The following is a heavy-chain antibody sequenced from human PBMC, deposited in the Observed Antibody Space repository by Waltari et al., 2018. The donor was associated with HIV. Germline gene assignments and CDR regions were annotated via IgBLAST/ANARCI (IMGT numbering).Heavy chain of an antibody. Sequence: QVQLVESGGGLVKPGGSLGLSCGASGFTFSEYSMTWIRQAPGKGLEWISYISNSGDIIYYADSVKGRFTISRDNAKNSLYLQMNSLRAEDTAVYYCARDRWYYFDTSDYFYDYWGQGTLVTVSS. D-gene: IGHD3-22*01. J-gene: IGHJ4*02. CDR3: ARDRWYYFDTSDYFYDY. V-gene: IGHV3-11*01. CDR1: GFTFSEYS. CDR2: ISNSGDII.